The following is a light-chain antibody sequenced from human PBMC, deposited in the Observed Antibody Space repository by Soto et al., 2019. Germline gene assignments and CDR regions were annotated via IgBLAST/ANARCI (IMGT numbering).Light chain of an antibody. CDR2: GAS. CDR3: QQYGGSPRT. V-gene: IGKV3-20*01. J-gene: IGKJ1*01. CDR1: QSVSNNY. Sequence: EIVLTQSPGTLSLSPGERATLSCRASQSVSNNYLAWYQQKPGQAPRLLIYGASSRATGIPDRFSGSGSGTEFNLTSSILEPEDFAVFYCQQYGGSPRTFGQGTRVEIK.